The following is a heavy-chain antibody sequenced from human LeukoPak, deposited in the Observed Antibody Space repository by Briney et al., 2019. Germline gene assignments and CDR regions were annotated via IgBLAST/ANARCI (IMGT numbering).Heavy chain of an antibody. Sequence: GGSLRLSCAASGFTVSSNYMSWVRQAPGKGLERVSVIYSGGSTYYADSVKGRFTISRDNSKNTLYLQMNSLRAEDTAVYYCARAQDCSGGSCYSEDWGQGTLVTVSS. V-gene: IGHV3-66*01. J-gene: IGHJ4*02. D-gene: IGHD2-15*01. CDR1: GFTVSSNY. CDR2: IYSGGST. CDR3: ARAQDCSGGSCYSED.